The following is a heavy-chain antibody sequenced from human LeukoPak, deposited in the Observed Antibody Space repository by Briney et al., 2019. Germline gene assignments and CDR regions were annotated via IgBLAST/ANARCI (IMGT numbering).Heavy chain of an antibody. D-gene: IGHD3-22*01. V-gene: IGHV3-7*01. J-gene: IGHJ6*02. Sequence: TGGSLRLSCAASGFTFSTYWMTWVRQAPGKGLEWVANIKQDGSEKNYVDSVKGRFTISRDNAKNSLYLQMNSLRAEDTAVYYCARDRPSTYYYDSSGYYGGMDVWGQGTTVTVSS. CDR3: ARDRPSTYYYDSSGYYGGMDV. CDR2: IKQDGSEK. CDR1: GFTFSTYW.